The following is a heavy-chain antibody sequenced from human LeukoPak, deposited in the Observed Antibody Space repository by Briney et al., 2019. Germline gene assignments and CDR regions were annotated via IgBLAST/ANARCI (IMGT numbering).Heavy chain of an antibody. V-gene: IGHV3-15*07. CDR2: IKSKTDGGTT. CDR1: GFTFSNAW. D-gene: IGHD6-19*01. Sequence: PGGSLRLSCAASGFTFSNAWMNWVRQAPGKGLEWVGRIKSKTDGGTTDYAAPVKGRSTISRDDSKNTLYLQMNSLKTEDTAVYYCTNREAVAGTTMAFDIWGQGTMVTVSS. J-gene: IGHJ3*02. CDR3: TNREAVAGTTMAFDI.